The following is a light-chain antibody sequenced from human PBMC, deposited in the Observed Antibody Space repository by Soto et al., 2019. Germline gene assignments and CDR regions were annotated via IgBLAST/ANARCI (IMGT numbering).Light chain of an antibody. V-gene: IGKV3-15*01. CDR2: ATS. CDR3: QQYGDWPLT. Sequence: EIVVTQSPATLSVSPGERATLSCRASQSVGNNFAWYPQKPGQAPRLLIFATSTRATGVPARFSGSGSGTEFTPTISSLQSEDFAVYYCQQYGDWPLTFGGGAKVEI. CDR1: QSVGNN. J-gene: IGKJ4*02.